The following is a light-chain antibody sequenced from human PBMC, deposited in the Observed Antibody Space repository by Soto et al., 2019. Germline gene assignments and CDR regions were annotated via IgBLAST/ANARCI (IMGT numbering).Light chain of an antibody. V-gene: IGKV1D-8*02. CDR3: QQYYSFPPT. CDR2: AAS. CDR1: QSISSY. Sequence: IWMTQSPSLLSASTGDRVTISCRTSQSISSYLAWYQQKPGKAPELLIYAASTLQSGVPSRFSGSGSGTDFTLTISRLQPEDFATYYCQQYYSFPPTFGQGTKVEIK. J-gene: IGKJ1*01.